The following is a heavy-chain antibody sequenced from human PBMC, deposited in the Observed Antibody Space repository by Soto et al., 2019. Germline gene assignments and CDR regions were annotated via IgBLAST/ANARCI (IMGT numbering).Heavy chain of an antibody. J-gene: IGHJ6*02. CDR1: GYTFPSYG. CDR2: ISAYNGNT. CDR3: ARTIPGSFLYYYYGMDV. V-gene: IGHV1-18*04. D-gene: IGHD2-15*01. Sequence: ASVKVSCKASGYTFPSYGISWVRQAPGQGLEWMGWISAYNGNTNYAQKLQGRVTMTTDTPTSTAYMELRSLRSDDTAVYYCARTIPGSFLYYYYGMDVWGQGTTVTFSS.